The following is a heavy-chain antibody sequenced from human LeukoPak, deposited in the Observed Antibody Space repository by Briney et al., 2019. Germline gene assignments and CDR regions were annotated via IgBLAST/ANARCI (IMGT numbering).Heavy chain of an antibody. J-gene: IGHJ6*02. CDR2: ISHDGGNR. V-gene: IGHV3-30*03. CDR3: ARDSYGMDV. Sequence: GGSLRLSCAASGFIFSTYGMHWVRQAPGKGLEWVAAISHDGGNRVYADSVKGRFTISRDNSKNTLYLQMNSLRAEDTAVYYCARDSYGMDVWGQGTTVTVSS. CDR1: GFIFSTYG.